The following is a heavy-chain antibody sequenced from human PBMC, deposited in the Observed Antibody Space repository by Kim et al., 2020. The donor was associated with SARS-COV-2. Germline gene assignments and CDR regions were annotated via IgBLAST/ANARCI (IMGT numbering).Heavy chain of an antibody. CDR3: AKARPGDFWSGYYIGAFDI. J-gene: IGHJ3*02. D-gene: IGHD3-3*01. CDR2: ISGSGGST. CDR1: GFTFSSYA. Sequence: GGSLRLSCAASGFTFSSYAMSWVRQAPGKGLEWVSAISGSGGSTYYADSVKGRFTISRDNSKNTLYLQMNSLRAEDTAVYYCAKARPGDFWSGYYIGAFDIWGQGTMVTVSS. V-gene: IGHV3-23*01.